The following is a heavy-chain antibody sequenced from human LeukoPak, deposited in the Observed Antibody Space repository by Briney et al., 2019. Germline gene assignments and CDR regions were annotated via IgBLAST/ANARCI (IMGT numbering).Heavy chain of an antibody. Sequence: PGGSLRLSSAASGFTVSSNSMNSVRQAPGKGLEWVLVLYSDDTSYYAETAKGRFTISRDNAKNTLYLQIITLRAEDTSVYYCARCGLHGDYGRFDYWGQGTLVTVSS. V-gene: IGHV3-66*01. CDR2: LYSDDTS. CDR3: ARCGLHGDYGRFDY. D-gene: IGHD3-16*01. J-gene: IGHJ4*02. CDR1: GFTVSSNS.